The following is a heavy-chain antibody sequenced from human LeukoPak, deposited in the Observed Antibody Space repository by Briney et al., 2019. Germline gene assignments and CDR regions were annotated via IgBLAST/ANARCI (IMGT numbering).Heavy chain of an antibody. CDR3: ARGGGVAGLSQPSSLLIDY. D-gene: IGHD6-19*01. V-gene: IGHV4-59*12. Sequence: SETLSLTCTVSGGSISSYYWSWIRQPPGKGLEWIGYIYYSGSTNYNPSLKSRVTISVDTSKNQFSLKLSSVTAADTAVYYCARGGGVAGLSQPSSLLIDYWGQGTLVTVSS. CDR2: IYYSGST. J-gene: IGHJ4*02. CDR1: GGSISSYY.